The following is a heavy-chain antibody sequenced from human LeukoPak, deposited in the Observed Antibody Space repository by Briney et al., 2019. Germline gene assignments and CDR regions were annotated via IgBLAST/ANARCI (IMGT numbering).Heavy chain of an antibody. CDR2: ISGSGGGT. Sequence: TGGPLRLSCAASGFTFSDYAMSWVRQAPGKGLEWVSAISGSGGGTYYADSVKGRFTISRDNSKNTLYLQMNSLRAEDTAVYYCATRGDFWSGYDDYWGQGTLVTVSS. J-gene: IGHJ4*02. D-gene: IGHD3-3*01. CDR1: GFTFSDYA. CDR3: ATRGDFWSGYDDY. V-gene: IGHV3-23*01.